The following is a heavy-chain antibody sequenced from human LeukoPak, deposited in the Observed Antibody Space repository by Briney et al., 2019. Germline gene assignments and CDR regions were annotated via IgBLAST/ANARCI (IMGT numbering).Heavy chain of an antibody. CDR1: GYSISSGYY. Sequence: SETLSLTCAVSGYSISSGYYWGWIRQPPGKGLEWIGSIYHSGSTYYNPSLKSRVTISVDTSKNQFSLKLSSVTAADTAVYYCARHAPTPGYCTNGVCYTGVFDYWGQGTLVTLSS. CDR2: IYHSGST. J-gene: IGHJ4*02. D-gene: IGHD2-8*01. V-gene: IGHV4-38-2*01. CDR3: ARHAPTPGYCTNGVCYTGVFDY.